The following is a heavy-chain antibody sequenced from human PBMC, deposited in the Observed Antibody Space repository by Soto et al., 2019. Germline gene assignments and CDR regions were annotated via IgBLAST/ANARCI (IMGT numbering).Heavy chain of an antibody. CDR2: IIPIFGTA. D-gene: IGHD2-15*01. V-gene: IGHV1-69*13. CDR1: GGTFSSYA. J-gene: IGHJ4*02. CDR3: ARDRSREGGSRGEGY. Sequence: ASVKVSCKASGGTFSSYAISWVRQAPGQGLEWMGGIIPIFGTANYAQKFQGRVTITADESTSTAYMELSSLRSEDTAVYYCARDRSREGGSRGEGYWGQGTLVTVSS.